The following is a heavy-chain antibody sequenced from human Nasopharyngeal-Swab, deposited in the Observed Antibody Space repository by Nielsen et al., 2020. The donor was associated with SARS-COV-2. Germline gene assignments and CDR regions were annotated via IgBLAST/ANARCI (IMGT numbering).Heavy chain of an antibody. D-gene: IGHD3-10*01. J-gene: IGHJ1*01. CDR2: INPSGGST. Sequence: WVRQAPGQRLEWMGIINPSGGSTSYAQTFQGRVTMTRDTSTSTVYMELSSLRSEDTAVYYCASGYGSGRGKYFQHWGQGTLVTVSS. CDR3: ASGYGSGRGKYFQH. V-gene: IGHV1-46*01.